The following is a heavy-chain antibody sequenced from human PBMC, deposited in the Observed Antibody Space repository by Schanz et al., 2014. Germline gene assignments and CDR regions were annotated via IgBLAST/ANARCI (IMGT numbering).Heavy chain of an antibody. CDR2: ISADNGNT. CDR3: ARGGDYILVLVAVTREYYYHAMDV. D-gene: IGHD2-15*01. V-gene: IGHV1-18*01. CDR1: GYTFTSYG. Sequence: QVQLVQSGAEVKKPGASVKVSCKASGYTFTSYGISWVRQAPGQGLEWMGWISADNGNTNYAQRRQGRVTITTDTATSTAYMELRSLRSDDPAVYYCARGGDYILVLVAVTREYYYHAMDVWGQGTTVTVSS. J-gene: IGHJ6*02.